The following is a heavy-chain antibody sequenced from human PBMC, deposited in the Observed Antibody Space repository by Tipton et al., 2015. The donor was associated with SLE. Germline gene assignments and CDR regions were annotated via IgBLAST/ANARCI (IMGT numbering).Heavy chain of an antibody. V-gene: IGHV3-21*03. J-gene: IGHJ4*02. Sequence: SLRLSCAASGFTFSSYSMNWVRQAPGKGLEWVSSISSSSSYIYYADSVKGRFTISRDDAKNSLYLQMNSLRAEDTAVYYCARGGYCSSTSCYRGWFDYWGQGTLVTVSS. CDR2: ISSSSSYI. CDR1: GFTFSSYS. CDR3: ARGGYCSSTSCYRGWFDY. D-gene: IGHD2-2*01.